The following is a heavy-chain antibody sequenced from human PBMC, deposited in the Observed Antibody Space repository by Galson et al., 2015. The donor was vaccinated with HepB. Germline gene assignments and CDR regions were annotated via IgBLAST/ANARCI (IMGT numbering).Heavy chain of an antibody. CDR1: GDSVSSNSAA. D-gene: IGHD6-19*01. V-gene: IGHV6-1*01. Sequence: CAISGDSVSSNSAAWDWIRLSPSRGLEWLGRTYYRSKWYRNYAGSVKSRITINPDTSKNQFSLQLNSVTPEDTAVYYCARSSGWFDYWGREPWSPSPQ. J-gene: IGHJ5*01. CDR3: ARSSGWFDY. CDR2: TYYRSKWYR.